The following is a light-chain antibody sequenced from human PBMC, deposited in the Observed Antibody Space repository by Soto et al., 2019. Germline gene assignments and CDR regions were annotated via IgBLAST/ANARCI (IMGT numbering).Light chain of an antibody. CDR3: GSYRTNSPYV. CDR1: NSDVGGYNY. Sequence: QSVLTQPASVSGSPGQSITISCTGTNSDVGGYNYVSWYQQYPGEAPKLMIYDVINRPSGVSNCFSGSKSGNTASLTISGLQAEDEADYYCGSYRTNSPYVFGTGTKVTVL. CDR2: DVI. J-gene: IGLJ1*01. V-gene: IGLV2-14*01.